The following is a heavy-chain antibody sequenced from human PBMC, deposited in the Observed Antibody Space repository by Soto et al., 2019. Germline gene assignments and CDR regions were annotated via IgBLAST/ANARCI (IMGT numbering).Heavy chain of an antibody. J-gene: IGHJ5*02. Sequence: XSVKVTCKASGGTLITYACSLVRQAAGHGLEWMGGIIPIFDSPYYAQNFQGRVTIAADRSTSTVYMELSSLTPEDTAVYYCARGAECRGYCLKKFTWLDPWGQGTLVTVPS. V-gene: IGHV1-69*06. CDR2: IIPIFDSP. D-gene: IGHD2-15*01. CDR1: GGTLITYA. CDR3: ARGAECRGYCLKKFTWLDP.